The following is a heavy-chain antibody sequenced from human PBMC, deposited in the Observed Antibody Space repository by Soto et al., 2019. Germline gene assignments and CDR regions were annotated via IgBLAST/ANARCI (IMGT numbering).Heavy chain of an antibody. D-gene: IGHD4-17*01. CDR1: GFTFSNAW. Sequence: EVHLVESGGGLVKPGGSLRLSCAVSGFTFSNAWMSWVRQAPGKGLEWVGSIKRKSDGGTTDYAAPVKGRFTISRDDSKNTLYLQMNSLETEDTAVYYCTTAATTVTTIDFWGQGTLVTVSS. V-gene: IGHV3-15*01. CDR2: IKRKSDGGTT. J-gene: IGHJ4*02. CDR3: TTAATTVTTIDF.